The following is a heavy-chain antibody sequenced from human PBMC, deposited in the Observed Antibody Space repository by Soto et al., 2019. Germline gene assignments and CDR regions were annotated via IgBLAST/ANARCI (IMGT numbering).Heavy chain of an antibody. D-gene: IGHD4-17*01. CDR3: ASPHDYGDYALDY. V-gene: IGHV3-66*01. J-gene: IGHJ4*02. CDR2: IYSGGST. CDR1: GFTVSSNY. Sequence: GGSLRLSCAASGFTVSSNYMSWVRQAPGKGLEWVSVIYSGGSTYYADSVKGRFTISRDNSKNTLYLQMNSLRAEDTAVYYCASPHDYGDYALDYWGQGTRVTVAS.